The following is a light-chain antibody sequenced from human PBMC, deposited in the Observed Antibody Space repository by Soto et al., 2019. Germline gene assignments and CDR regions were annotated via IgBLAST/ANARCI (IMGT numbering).Light chain of an antibody. V-gene: IGKV3D-15*01. Sequence: VLTQSPGTLSLSPGERGTLSCRASQSISSNFVAWYQQKPGQAPRLLIYDASNRATGIPARFSGSGSGTDFTLTISSLQSEDFAVYYCQQYNNWPPWTFGQGTKVDIK. CDR2: DAS. J-gene: IGKJ1*01. CDR3: QQYNNWPPWT. CDR1: QSISSN.